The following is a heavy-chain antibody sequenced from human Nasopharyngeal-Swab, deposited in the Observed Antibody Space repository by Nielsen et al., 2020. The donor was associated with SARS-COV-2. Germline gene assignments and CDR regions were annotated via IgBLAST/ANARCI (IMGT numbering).Heavy chain of an antibody. D-gene: IGHD3-3*01. CDR1: VYTLTELS. CDR2: FDPEDGET. Sequence: ASVKVSCQVSVYTLTELSLHWVRQAPRKGLAWMGGFDPEDGETIYAQKFQGRVTMTEDTSTDTAYMELSSLRSEDTAAYYCATGTSSGRANWFDPWGQGTLVTVSS. V-gene: IGHV1-24*01. J-gene: IGHJ5*02. CDR3: ATGTSSGRANWFDP.